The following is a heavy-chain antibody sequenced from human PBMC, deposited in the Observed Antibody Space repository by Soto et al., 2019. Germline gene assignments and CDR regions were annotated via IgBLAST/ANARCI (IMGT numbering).Heavy chain of an antibody. D-gene: IGHD3-22*01. CDR1: GFSLSTSGMR. CDR2: IDWDDDK. J-gene: IGHJ4*02. Sequence: SGPTLVNPTQTLTLTCTFSGFSLSTSGMRVSWIRQPPGKALEWLARIDWDDDKFYSTSLETRLTISKDTSKNQVVLTMTNMDPVDTATYYCARMGYDSSGYNWGQGTLVTVSS. V-gene: IGHV2-70*04. CDR3: ARMGYDSSGYN.